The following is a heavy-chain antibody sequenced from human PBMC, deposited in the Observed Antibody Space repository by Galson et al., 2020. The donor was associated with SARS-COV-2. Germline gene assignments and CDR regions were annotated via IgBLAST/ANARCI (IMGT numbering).Heavy chain of an antibody. CDR1: GFTFSNAW. V-gene: IGHV3-15*01. CDR3: TTVVGSVTDGFTTGAVDY. Sequence: GESLKISCAASGFTFSNAWMSWVRQAPGKGLEWVGRIKSKTDGGTTDYAAPVKGRFTISRDDSKNTLYLQMNSLKTEDTAVYYCTTVVGSVTDGFTTGAVDYWGQGTLVTVSS. J-gene: IGHJ4*02. D-gene: IGHD1-1*01. CDR2: IKSKTDGGTT.